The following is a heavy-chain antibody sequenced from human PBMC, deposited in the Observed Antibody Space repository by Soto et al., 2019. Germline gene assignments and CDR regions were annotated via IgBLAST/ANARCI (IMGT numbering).Heavy chain of an antibody. D-gene: IGHD5-12*01. Sequence: EEQLVQSGGGVVKPGGSVTLSCTASGFTFDDYTMHWVRQAPGKGLEWVSLISWDGTNTYYADSVKGRFTFSRDNSKHALHLQINSLRNKDTASYYCAKGRGYSAFYFRLDVWGQGTRVTVPS. CDR1: GFTFDDYT. V-gene: IGHV3-43*01. CDR3: AKGRGYSAFYFRLDV. J-gene: IGHJ6*02. CDR2: ISWDGTNT.